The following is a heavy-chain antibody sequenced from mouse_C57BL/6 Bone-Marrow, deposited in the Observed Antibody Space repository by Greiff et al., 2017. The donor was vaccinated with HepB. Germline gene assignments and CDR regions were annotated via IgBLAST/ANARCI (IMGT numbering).Heavy chain of an antibody. J-gene: IGHJ4*01. Sequence: EVKVEESGGGLVKPGGSLKLSCAASGFTFSDYGIHWVRQAPEKGLEWVAYISSGSSTIYYADTVKGRFTISRDNAKNTLFLQMTSLRSEDTAMYYCARTITTYYYAMDYWGQGTSVTVSS. D-gene: IGHD2-4*01. CDR3: ARTITTYYYAMDY. V-gene: IGHV5-17*01. CDR2: ISSGSSTI. CDR1: GFTFSDYG.